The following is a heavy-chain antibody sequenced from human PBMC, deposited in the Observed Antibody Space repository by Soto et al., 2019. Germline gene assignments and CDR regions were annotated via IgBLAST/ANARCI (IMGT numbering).Heavy chain of an antibody. D-gene: IGHD2-21*01. CDR2: IYYSGIT. J-gene: IGHJ4*02. CDR3: ARRHRSTLFDY. Sequence: SETLSLTCTVSGGSIISSNYYWVWIRQPPGKGLEWIGNIYYSGITYYNPSLKNRVTISVDTSKNQSSLKLSSVTAADTAVYCARRHRSTLFDYWGQGTLVTVSP. V-gene: IGHV4-39*01. CDR1: GGSIISSNYY.